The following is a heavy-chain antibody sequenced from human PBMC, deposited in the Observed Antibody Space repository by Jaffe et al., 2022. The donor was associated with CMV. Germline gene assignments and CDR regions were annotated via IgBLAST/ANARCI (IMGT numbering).Heavy chain of an antibody. J-gene: IGHJ4*02. CDR1: GYTFTGYY. D-gene: IGHD3-22*01. CDR3: ARPSSGYAGPIDY. V-gene: IGHV1-2*02. CDR2: INPNIDST. Sequence: QVQLVQSAAEMKKPGASVKVSCKASGYTFTGYYMNWVRQAPGQGLEWMGWINPNIDSTNFAQKFQGRVTMTSDTSTSTAYMELSRLTSDDTAMYYCARPSSGYAGPIDYWGQGTLVTVSS.